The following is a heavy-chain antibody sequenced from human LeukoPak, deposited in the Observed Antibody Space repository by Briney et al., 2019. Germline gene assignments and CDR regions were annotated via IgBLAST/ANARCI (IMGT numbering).Heavy chain of an antibody. CDR3: ARGLDYFDF. J-gene: IGHJ4*02. D-gene: IGHD3-9*01. CDR2: IYYSGST. Sequence: SETLTLTCTASGGSISSYYWSWIRQPPGKGLEWIGYIYYSGSTNYNPSLKSRVTISVDTSKNQFSLKLSSVTAADTAVYFCARGLDYFDFWGQGTLVTVSS. V-gene: IGHV4-59*01. CDR1: GGSISSYY.